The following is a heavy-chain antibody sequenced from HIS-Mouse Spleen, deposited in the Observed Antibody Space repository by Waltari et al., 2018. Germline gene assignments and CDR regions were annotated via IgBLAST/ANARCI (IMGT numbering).Heavy chain of an antibody. D-gene: IGHD6-13*01. CDR2: IYYSGST. V-gene: IGHV4-39*07. CDR3: AREIPYSSSWYDWYFDL. CDR1: GGSISSSSYL. Sequence: QLQLQESGPGLVKPSETLSLTCPVPGGSISSSSYLWGWIRQPPGKGLEWIGSIYYSGSTYYNPSLKSRVTISVDTSKNQFSLKLSSVTAADTAVYYCAREIPYSSSWYDWYFDLWGRGTLVTVSS. J-gene: IGHJ2*01.